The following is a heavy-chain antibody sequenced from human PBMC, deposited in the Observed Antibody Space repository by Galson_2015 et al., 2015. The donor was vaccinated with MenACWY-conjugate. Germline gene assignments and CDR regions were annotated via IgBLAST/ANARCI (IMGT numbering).Heavy chain of an antibody. Sequence: SLRLCCAASGVTFSAYWMSWVRQAPGKGLEWVANINQDGSGKYYVDSVTGRFTISRDNARNSLYLQMNSLSAEDTAVYYCARGSAWGGDYWGQGTLVTVSS. J-gene: IGHJ4*02. D-gene: IGHD2-15*01. CDR1: GVTFSAYW. CDR3: ARGSAWGGDY. V-gene: IGHV3-7*03. CDR2: INQDGSGK.